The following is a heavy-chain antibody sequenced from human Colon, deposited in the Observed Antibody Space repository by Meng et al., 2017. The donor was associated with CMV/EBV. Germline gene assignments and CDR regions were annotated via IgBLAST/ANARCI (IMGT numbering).Heavy chain of an antibody. V-gene: IGHV4-4*07. CDR2: IQSDGNT. CDR3: ATGSGDFDH. J-gene: IGHJ4*02. Sequence: PLQESGPGRVRPAEPLSLTCSVSGAPISNFFWSWIRQSAGMRLEWIGRIQSDGNTYYNPSLKSRVTVSQDTSKNQISLRLRSVTAADTAVYYCATGSGDFDHWGQGTLVTVSS. D-gene: IGHD1-26*01. CDR1: GAPISNFF.